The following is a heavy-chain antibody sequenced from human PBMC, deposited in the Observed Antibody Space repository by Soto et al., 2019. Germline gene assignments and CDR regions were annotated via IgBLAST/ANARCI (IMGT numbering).Heavy chain of an antibody. CDR1: GFTFDDHA. CDR2: ISWNSAKI. J-gene: IGHJ6*02. Sequence: GGSLRLSCAASGFTFDDHAMHWVRQAPGKGLEWVSGISWNSAKIGYADSVKGRFTISRDNARNSLFLQMNNLRGDDTVLYYCAKGENAMDVWGQGTTVTVSS. V-gene: IGHV3-9*01. CDR3: AKGENAMDV. D-gene: IGHD2-21*01.